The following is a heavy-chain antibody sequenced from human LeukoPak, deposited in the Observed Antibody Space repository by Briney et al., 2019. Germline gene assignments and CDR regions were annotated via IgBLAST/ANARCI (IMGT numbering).Heavy chain of an antibody. CDR1: GGSISSSNW. D-gene: IGHD2-15*01. CDR3: ARGGRYCSGGSCYHVAFDI. V-gene: IGHV4-4*02. CDR2: IYHSGST. Sequence: SETLSLTCAVSGGSISSSNWWSWVRQPPGKGLEWIGEIYHSGSTNYNPSLKSRLIISVDKSKNHFSLKLRSVTAADTAVYYCARGGRYCSGGSCYHVAFDIWGQGTMVTVSS. J-gene: IGHJ3*02.